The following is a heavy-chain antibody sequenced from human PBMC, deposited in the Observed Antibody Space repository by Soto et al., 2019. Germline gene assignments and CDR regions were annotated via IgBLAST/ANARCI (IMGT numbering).Heavy chain of an antibody. Sequence: QLQLQESGSGLVKPSQTLSLTCAVSGGSISSGGYSWRWIRQPPGKGLEGIGYIYHSGSTYYNPPLKSRVPLSVDSSKSRVSLKLSSVPVADTAVYSDAGSAHCSCTSGPVLSDYLGQGTLVTHSS. CDR3: AGSAHCSCTSGPVLSDY. CDR2: IYHSGST. J-gene: IGHJ4*02. D-gene: IGHD2-2*01. CDR1: GGSISSGGYS. V-gene: IGHV4-30-2*01.